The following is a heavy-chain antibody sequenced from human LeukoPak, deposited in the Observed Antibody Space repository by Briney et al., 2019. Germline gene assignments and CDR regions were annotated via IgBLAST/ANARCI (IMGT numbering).Heavy chain of an antibody. CDR3: ARDLEGDY. Sequence: GASVKVSCKTSGYVFSNYAITWVRQAPGRGLEWMGWISGYNGNTNYAQNFEGRVTMTTDTSTSTVYMELKSLISDDTAVYYCARDLEGDYWGQGTLVTVSS. V-gene: IGHV1-18*01. CDR1: GYVFSNYA. CDR2: ISGYNGNT. D-gene: IGHD1-1*01. J-gene: IGHJ4*02.